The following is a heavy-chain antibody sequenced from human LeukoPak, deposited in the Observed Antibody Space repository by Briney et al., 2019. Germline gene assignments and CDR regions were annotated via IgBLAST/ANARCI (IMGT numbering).Heavy chain of an antibody. CDR2: ISSSSSTI. J-gene: IGHJ4*02. CDR1: GFTFSSYS. Sequence: GGSLRLSCAASGFTFSSYSMNWVRQAPGKGLEWVSYISSSSSTIYYADSVKGRFTISRDNAKNSLYLQMNSLRAEDTAVYYCARSAAAAGFDYWGQGTRVTVSS. V-gene: IGHV3-48*04. D-gene: IGHD6-13*01. CDR3: ARSAAAAGFDY.